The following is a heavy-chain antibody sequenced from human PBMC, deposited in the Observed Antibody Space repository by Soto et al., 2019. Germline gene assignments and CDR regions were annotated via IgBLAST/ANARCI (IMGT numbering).Heavy chain of an antibody. Sequence: GGSLRLSCAASGFTFTSYAMTWVRQAPGKGLEWVSGIRATTDSPYYADSVKGRFTISKDNSNNILYLQMNSLRAEDTAVYYFAKNPHIGYNYSWFAHWGQGTLVTVSS. D-gene: IGHD3-22*01. CDR2: IRATTDSP. V-gene: IGHV3-23*01. CDR3: AKNPHIGYNYSWFAH. CDR1: GFTFTSYA. J-gene: IGHJ5*02.